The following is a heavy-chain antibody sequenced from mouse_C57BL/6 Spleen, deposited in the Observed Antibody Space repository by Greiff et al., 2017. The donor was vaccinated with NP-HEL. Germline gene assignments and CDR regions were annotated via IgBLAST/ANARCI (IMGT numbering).Heavy chain of an antibody. J-gene: IGHJ2*01. CDR3: ARELGRGYFDY. CDR1: GYSITSGYY. CDR2: ISYDGSN. Sequence: EVQLMESGPGLVKPSQSLSLTCSVTGYSITSGYYWNWIRQFPGNKLEWMGYISYDGSNNYNPSLKNRISITRDTSKNQFFLKLNSVTTEDTATYYCARELGRGYFDYWGQGTTLTVSS. V-gene: IGHV3-6*01. D-gene: IGHD4-1*01.